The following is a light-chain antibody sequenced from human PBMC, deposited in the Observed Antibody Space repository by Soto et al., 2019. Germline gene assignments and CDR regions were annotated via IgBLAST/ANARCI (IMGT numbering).Light chain of an antibody. J-gene: IGKJ2*01. V-gene: IGKV1D-12*01. CDR2: AAS. CDR1: QDISNW. CDR3: QQANSFPYT. Sequence: DIQMTQSPSSVSASVGDRVTITCRASQDISNWLAWYQQKPGKAPKLLIYAASRLQSGAPSRFSGSGSGTDFTLPISSLQPEDFATYYCQQANSFPYTFGQGTKLEIK.